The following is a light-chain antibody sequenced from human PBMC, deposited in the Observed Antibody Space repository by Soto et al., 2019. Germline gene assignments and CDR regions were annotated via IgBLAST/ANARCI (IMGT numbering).Light chain of an antibody. Sequence: QAVVTQSSSASASLGSSVKLTCTLSSGHSSYIIAWHQQQPGKAPRYLMKLEGSGSYNKGSGVPDRFSGSSSGADRYLTISNLQFVDEADYYCETWDSNIHWVFGGGTKLTVL. CDR2: LEGSGSY. V-gene: IGLV4-60*02. J-gene: IGLJ3*02. CDR3: ETWDSNIHWV. CDR1: SGHSSYI.